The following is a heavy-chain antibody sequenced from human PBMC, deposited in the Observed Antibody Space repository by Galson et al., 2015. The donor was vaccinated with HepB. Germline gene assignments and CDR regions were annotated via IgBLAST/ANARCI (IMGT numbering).Heavy chain of an antibody. CDR2: INNDGTTT. J-gene: IGHJ4*02. CDR3: ARPYRGHYHFDY. D-gene: IGHD3-3*01. V-gene: IGHV3-74*01. CDR1: GFTFSFYW. Sequence: SLRLSCAASGFTFSFYWMHWVRQAPRKGLVWVSRINNDGTTTNYADSVKGRFTISRDNAKNTLYLQMNSLRAEDTAVYYFARPYRGHYHFDYWGQGTLVTVSS.